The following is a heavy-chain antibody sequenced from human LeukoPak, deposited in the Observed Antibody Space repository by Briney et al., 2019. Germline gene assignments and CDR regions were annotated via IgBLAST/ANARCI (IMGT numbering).Heavy chain of an antibody. CDR3: GGSRYSSASKDV. V-gene: IGHV3-74*01. Sequence: GGSLRLSCAASGFTFSSYWMHWVRQAPGKGLVWVSRINTDGSSTNYADSVKGRFTISRDNAKNTLYLQMNSLRAEDTAVYYCGGSRYSSASKDVWGKGTTVTVSS. CDR2: INTDGSST. J-gene: IGHJ6*04. D-gene: IGHD6-6*01. CDR1: GFTFSSYW.